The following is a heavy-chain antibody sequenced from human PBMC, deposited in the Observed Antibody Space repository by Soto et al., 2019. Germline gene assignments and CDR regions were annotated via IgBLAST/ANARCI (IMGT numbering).Heavy chain of an antibody. CDR1: GVTFSSYS. Sequence: EVQLVESGGGLVQPGGSLRLSCAASGVTFSSYSMNWVRQAPGKGLEWFSYISSGSSTIYYADAVKGRFTISRDNAKNSLYLQMNSLRAEDTAVYYCARRGGISFDYWGQGTLVTVSS. CDR2: ISSGSSTI. J-gene: IGHJ4*02. V-gene: IGHV3-48*01. CDR3: ARRGGISFDY.